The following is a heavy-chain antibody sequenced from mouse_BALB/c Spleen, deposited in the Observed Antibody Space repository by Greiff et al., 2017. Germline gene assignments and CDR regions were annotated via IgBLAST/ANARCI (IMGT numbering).Heavy chain of an antibody. J-gene: IGHJ1*01. CDR1: SYTFTDYA. Sequence: QVQLKESGPELVRPGVSVKISCKGSSYTFTDYAMHWVKQSHAKSLEWIGVISTYYGNTNYNQKFKGKATMTVDKSSSTAYMELARLTSEDSAVYYCARGYGSSYDWYFDVWGAGTTVTVSS. V-gene: IGHV1-67*01. CDR2: ISTYYGNT. D-gene: IGHD1-1*01. CDR3: ARGYGSSYDWYFDV.